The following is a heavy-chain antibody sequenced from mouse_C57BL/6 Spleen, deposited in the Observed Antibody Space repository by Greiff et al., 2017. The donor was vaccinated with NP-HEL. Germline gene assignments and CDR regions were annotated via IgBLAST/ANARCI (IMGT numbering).Heavy chain of an antibody. CDR3: ARSGYSNAYDFDY. V-gene: IGHV1-80*01. CDR2: IYPGDGDT. CDR1: GYAFSSYW. J-gene: IGHJ2*01. D-gene: IGHD2-5*01. Sequence: LQQSGASVKISCKASGYAFSSYWMTWVKQRPGKGLEWIGQIYPGDGDTNYNGKFKGKATLTADKSSSTAYMQLSSLTSEDSAVYFGARSGYSNAYDFDYRGQGTTLTGSS.